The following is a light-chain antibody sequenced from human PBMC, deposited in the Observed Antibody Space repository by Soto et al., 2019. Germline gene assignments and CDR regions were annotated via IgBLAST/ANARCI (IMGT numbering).Light chain of an antibody. CDR3: QQYYSLPLI. J-gene: IGKJ4*01. CDR2: WAS. V-gene: IGKV4-1*01. CDR1: QRVLFRSNNKNY. Sequence: IVITQSPDSLDVSLGERATIDCKSSQRVLFRSNNKNYLAWYQQKPGQPPKLLIYWASTRESGVPDRFSGSGSGTDFTLTISSLQAEDVALYYCQQYYSLPLIFGGGTKVDI.